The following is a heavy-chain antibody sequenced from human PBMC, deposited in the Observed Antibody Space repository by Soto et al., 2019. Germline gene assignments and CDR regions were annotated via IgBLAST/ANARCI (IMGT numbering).Heavy chain of an antibody. D-gene: IGHD2-15*01. CDR2: IYWDDDK. V-gene: IGHV2-5*02. J-gene: IGHJ4*02. Sequence: ITLKESGPTLVKPTQTLTPTCTFSGFSIRPSGVGVGRIRPPPGKALGWLALIYWDDDKRYSPSLKSRLTITKDTSKNQVVLTMTNMDPVDTATYYCAHRPSYCSGGSCYSGFDYWGQGTLVTVSS. CDR3: AHRPSYCSGGSCYSGFDY. CDR1: GFSIRPSGVG.